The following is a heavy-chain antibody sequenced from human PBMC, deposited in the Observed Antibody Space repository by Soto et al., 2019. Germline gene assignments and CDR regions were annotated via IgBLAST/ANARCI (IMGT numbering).Heavy chain of an antibody. CDR2: IYYSGST. CDR3: ACIFSGGYGYGFYYYGMDV. D-gene: IGHD5-18*01. Sequence: PSETLSLTCVVSGGSISSTNWWTWVRQPPGKRLEWIGGIYYSGSTTYNPSLKSRVTISVDTSKNQFSLKLSSVTAADTAVYYCACIFSGGYGYGFYYYGMDVWGQGTTVTVSS. CDR1: GGSISSTNW. J-gene: IGHJ6*02. V-gene: IGHV4-4*02.